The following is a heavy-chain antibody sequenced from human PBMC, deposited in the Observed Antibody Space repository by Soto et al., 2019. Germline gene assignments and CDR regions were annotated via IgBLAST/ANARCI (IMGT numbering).Heavy chain of an antibody. CDR2: IKSKNDGGTT. CDR1: GFSFNNAW. Sequence: EVQLVESGGGLVKPGGSLRLSCAASGFSFNNAWMSWVRQAPGKGLEWVGHIKSKNDGGTTDYAAPVKGRFAISRDDSKNTLYLQMNSLKAEDTAFYYCATSPGFFEWSPFDYWGPGTLVTVSS. D-gene: IGHD3-3*01. J-gene: IGHJ4*02. V-gene: IGHV3-15*01. CDR3: ATSPGFFEWSPFDY.